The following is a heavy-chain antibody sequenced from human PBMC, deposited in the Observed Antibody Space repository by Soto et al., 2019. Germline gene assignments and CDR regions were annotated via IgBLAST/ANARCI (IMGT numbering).Heavy chain of an antibody. CDR2: ISGSGGST. J-gene: IGHJ3*02. CDR1: GFTFSSYA. Sequence: GGSLRLSCAASGFTFSSYAMSWVRQAPGKGLEWVSAISGSGGSTYYADSVKGRFTISRDNSKNTLYLQMNSLRAEDTAVYYCAKADYSPDSSGYPGAFDIWGQGTMVTVSS. CDR3: AKADYSPDSSGYPGAFDI. V-gene: IGHV3-23*01. D-gene: IGHD3-22*01.